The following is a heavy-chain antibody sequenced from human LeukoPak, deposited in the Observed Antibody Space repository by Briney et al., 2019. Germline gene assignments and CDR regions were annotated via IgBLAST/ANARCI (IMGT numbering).Heavy chain of an antibody. Sequence: GGSLRLSCAASGFTFSSYAMSWVRQAPGKGLEWVSAISGSGGSTYYADSVKGRFTISRDNAKNSLYLQMNSLRAEDTAVYYCARSGQYYDFWSATYYYYMDVWGKGTTVTVSS. J-gene: IGHJ6*03. CDR2: ISGSGGST. V-gene: IGHV3-23*01. D-gene: IGHD3-3*01. CDR1: GFTFSSYA. CDR3: ARSGQYYDFWSATYYYYMDV.